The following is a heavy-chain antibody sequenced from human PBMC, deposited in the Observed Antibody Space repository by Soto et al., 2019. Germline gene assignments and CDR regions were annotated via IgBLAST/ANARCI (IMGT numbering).Heavy chain of an antibody. J-gene: IGHJ6*02. D-gene: IGHD2-2*01. CDR2: IIPIFGTA. Sequence: QVQLVQSGAEVKKPGSSVKVSCKASGGTFSSYAISWVRQAPGQGLEWMGGIIPIFGTANYAQKFQGRVTXPXAXSXXTAYRELSSWRSADPAVYYCARHVPAAGYYSGIDVWGQGPTVTVSS. V-gene: IGHV1-69*05. CDR1: GGTFSSYA. CDR3: ARHVPAAGYYSGIDV.